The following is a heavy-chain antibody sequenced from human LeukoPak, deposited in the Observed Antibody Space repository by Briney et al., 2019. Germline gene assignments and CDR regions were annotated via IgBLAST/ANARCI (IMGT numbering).Heavy chain of an antibody. CDR2: ISSDGSIT. CDR1: GFTFNIYW. J-gene: IGHJ4*02. CDR3: ARRVGSSESSYYFDY. V-gene: IGHV3-74*01. Sequence: HPGGSPRLSCAASGFTFNIYWMHWVRQAPGKGLVWVSLISSDGSITSYADSVKGRFTISRDNAKNTVYLQMNSLRVEDTAVYYCARRVGSSESSYYFDYWGQGTLVTVSS. D-gene: IGHD3-22*01.